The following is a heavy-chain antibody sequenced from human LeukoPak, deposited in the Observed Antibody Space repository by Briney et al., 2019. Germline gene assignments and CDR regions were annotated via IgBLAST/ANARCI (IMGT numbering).Heavy chain of an antibody. V-gene: IGHV1-46*01. Sequence: GASVKISCTASGFTFMGYYIHWVRQAPGQRPEWMGIMNPRDGWAGYARSFQGKVTMTRDTSTGTFYMELSNLRSEDAAVYCGAKDSATVGNNEHFFDSWGQGTLVSVSS. CDR3: AKDSATVGNNEHFFDS. D-gene: IGHD1-26*01. J-gene: IGHJ4*02. CDR2: MNPRDGWA. CDR1: GFTFMGYY.